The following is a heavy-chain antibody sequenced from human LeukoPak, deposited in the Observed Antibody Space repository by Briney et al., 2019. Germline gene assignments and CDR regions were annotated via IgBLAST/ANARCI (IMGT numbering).Heavy chain of an antibody. D-gene: IGHD4-17*01. CDR1: GGSFSGYY. CDR3: ARIPDDYGDYGIDY. V-gene: IGHV4-34*01. J-gene: IGHJ4*02. Sequence: SETLSLTRAVYGGSFSGYYWSWIRQPPGKGLEWIGEINHSGSTNYNPSLKSRVTISVDTSKNQFSLKLSSVTAADTAVYYCARIPDDYGDYGIDYWGQGTLVTVSS. CDR2: INHSGST.